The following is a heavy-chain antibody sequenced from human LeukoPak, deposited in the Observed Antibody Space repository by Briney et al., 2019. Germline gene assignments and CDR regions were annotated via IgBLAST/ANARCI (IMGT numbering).Heavy chain of an antibody. CDR1: GFTFSGSA. Sequence: GGSLRLSCAASGFTFSGSAMHWVRQASGKGLEWVGRIRSKANSYATAYAASVKGRLTISRDDSKNTAYLQMNSLKTEDTAVYYCTTFLNCSSTSCYGTGDYFDYWGQGTLVTVSS. D-gene: IGHD2-2*01. J-gene: IGHJ4*02. CDR3: TTFLNCSSTSCYGTGDYFDY. CDR2: IRSKANSYAT. V-gene: IGHV3-73*01.